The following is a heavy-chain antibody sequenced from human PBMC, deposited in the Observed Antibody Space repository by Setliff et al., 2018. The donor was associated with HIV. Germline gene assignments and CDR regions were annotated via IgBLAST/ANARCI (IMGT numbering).Heavy chain of an antibody. D-gene: IGHD3-10*01. Sequence: ASVKVSCKASGYTFTSYAMHWVRQAPGQRLEWMGWINAGNGNTKYSQKFQGRVTITRDTSASTAYMELSSLRSEDTAVYYCARSTYYYGSGSYYEDVFDIWGQGTMVTVSS. CDR3: ARSTYYYGSGSYYEDVFDI. V-gene: IGHV1-3*01. CDR2: INAGNGNT. CDR1: GYTFTSYA. J-gene: IGHJ3*02.